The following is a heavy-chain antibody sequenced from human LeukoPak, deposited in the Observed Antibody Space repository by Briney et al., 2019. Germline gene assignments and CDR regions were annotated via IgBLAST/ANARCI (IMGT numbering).Heavy chain of an antibody. D-gene: IGHD3-10*01. V-gene: IGHV4-38-2*01. J-gene: IGHJ5*02. CDR1: GYSISSGYY. Sequence: SETLSLTCAVSGYSISSGYYWGWIRQPPGKGLEWIGSIYHSGSTYYNPSLKSRVTISVDTSKNQFSLKLSSATAADTAVYYCARGITMVRGVIMFDPWGQGTLVTVSS. CDR2: IYHSGST. CDR3: ARGITMVRGVIMFDP.